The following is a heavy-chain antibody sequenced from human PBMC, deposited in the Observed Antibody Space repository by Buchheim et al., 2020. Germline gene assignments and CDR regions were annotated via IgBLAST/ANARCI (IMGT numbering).Heavy chain of an antibody. Sequence: EVQLVESGGGLVQPGGSLRLSCAASGFSFSAHWMSWVRQAPGKGLEWVANIKEDGSATYYVDSVKGRFTISRDNAKNSLYLQMNSLRAEDTAVYYCAKGSSPWGYGDTPFDYWGQGTL. CDR2: IKEDGSAT. CDR3: AKGSSPWGYGDTPFDY. V-gene: IGHV3-7*03. J-gene: IGHJ4*02. CDR1: GFSFSAHW. D-gene: IGHD4-17*01.